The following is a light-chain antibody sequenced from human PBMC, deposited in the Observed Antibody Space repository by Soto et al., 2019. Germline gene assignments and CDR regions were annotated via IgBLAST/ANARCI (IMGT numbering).Light chain of an antibody. CDR2: DDS. CDR3: SSYTSDSTLV. J-gene: IGLJ3*02. Sequence: SYELTQPPSVSVTPGQTARIPCGGNDIGTKSVHWYQQKPDQSPVLVVYDDSDRPSGIPERFSGSNSGNAASLTISGLQAEDEADYYCSSYTSDSTLVFGGGTKLTVL. V-gene: IGLV3-21*02. CDR1: DIGTKS.